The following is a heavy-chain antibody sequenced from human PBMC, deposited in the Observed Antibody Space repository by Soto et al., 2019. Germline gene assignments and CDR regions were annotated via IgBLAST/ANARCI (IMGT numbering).Heavy chain of an antibody. V-gene: IGHV3-30-3*01. J-gene: IGHJ4*02. CDR2: ISYDGSNK. Sequence: GGSLRLSCAASGFTFSSYAMHWVRQAPGKGLEWVAVISYDGSNKYYADSVKGRFTISRDNSKNTLYLQMNSLRAEDTAVYYCAGSSGYSSGGGYFDYWGQGTLVTVSS. CDR1: GFTFSSYA. D-gene: IGHD6-19*01. CDR3: AGSSGYSSGGGYFDY.